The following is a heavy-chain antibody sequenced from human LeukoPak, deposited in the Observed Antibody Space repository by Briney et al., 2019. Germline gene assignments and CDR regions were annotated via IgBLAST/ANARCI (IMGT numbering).Heavy chain of an antibody. D-gene: IGHD2-21*01. CDR1: GGSISNGGYS. J-gene: IGHJ4*02. V-gene: IGHV4-30-2*01. CDR2: IFHSGST. Sequence: PSETLSLTCAVSGGSISNGGYSWSWIRQPPGKALEWIGYIFHSGSTYYNLSLKSRVTLSVDRSKNQFSLKLNSVTAADMAVYYCARGGSYSAFDNWGQGTLVTVSS. CDR3: ARGGSYSAFDN.